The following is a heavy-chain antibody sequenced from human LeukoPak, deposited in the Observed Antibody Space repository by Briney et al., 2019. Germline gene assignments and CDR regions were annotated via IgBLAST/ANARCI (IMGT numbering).Heavy chain of an antibody. J-gene: IGHJ4*02. CDR2: IYHSGST. CDR3: ARGTNYGYGDYVLDEALYFDY. D-gene: IGHD4-17*01. V-gene: IGHV4-30-2*01. CDR1: GGSISSGGYS. Sequence: SETLSLTCAVSGGSISSGGYSWSWIRQPPGKGLEWIGYIYHSGSTYYNPSLKSRVTISVDRSKNQFSLKLSSVTAADTAVYYCARGTNYGYGDYVLDEALYFDYWGQGTLVTVSS.